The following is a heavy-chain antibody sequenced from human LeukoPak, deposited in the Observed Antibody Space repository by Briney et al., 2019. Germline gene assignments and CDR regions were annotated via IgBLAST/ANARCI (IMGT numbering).Heavy chain of an antibody. D-gene: IGHD2-2*01. CDR2: IYTSGST. V-gene: IGHV4-61*02. Sequence: SETLSLTCTVSGGSISSGSYYWSWIRPPAGKGLEWIGRIYTSGSTNYNPSLKSRVTISVDTSKNQFSLKLSSVTAADTAVYYCARTYVPPWYFDLWGRGTLVTVSS. CDR3: ARTYVPPWYFDL. J-gene: IGHJ2*01. CDR1: GGSISSGSYY.